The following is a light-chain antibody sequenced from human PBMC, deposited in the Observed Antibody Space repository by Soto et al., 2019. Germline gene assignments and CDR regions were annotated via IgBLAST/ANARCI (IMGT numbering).Light chain of an antibody. CDR1: SXXIGGYNF. Sequence: QSALTQPASVSGSPGQSITISCTGTSXXIGGYNFVSWYQQHPGKAPKLLIYDVTNRPPGLSDRFSGSKSGNTASLTISGXXXXXXXXXYCSSFTTSSTLVFGGGTKLTVL. CDR3: SSFTTSSTLV. CDR2: DVT. J-gene: IGLJ3*02. V-gene: IGLV2-14*03.